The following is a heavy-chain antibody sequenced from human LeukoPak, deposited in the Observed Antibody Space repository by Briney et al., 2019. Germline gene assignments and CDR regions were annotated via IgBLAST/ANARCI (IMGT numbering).Heavy chain of an antibody. Sequence: SETLSLTCAVYGGSFNGYYWSWIRQPPGKGLEWIGEINHSGSTNYNPSLKSRVTISVDTSKNQFSLKLSSVTAADTAVYCCARGYEAFDIWGQGTMVTVSS. CDR1: GGSFNGYY. D-gene: IGHD3-3*01. V-gene: IGHV4-34*01. CDR3: ARGYEAFDI. J-gene: IGHJ3*02. CDR2: INHSGST.